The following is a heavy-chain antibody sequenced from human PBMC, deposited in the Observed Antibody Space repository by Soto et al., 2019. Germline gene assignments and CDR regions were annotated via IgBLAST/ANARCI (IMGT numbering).Heavy chain of an antibody. V-gene: IGHV1-69*06. D-gene: IGHD3-9*01. CDR1: GGTVTNYA. CDR2: IIPIFGST. J-gene: IGHJ4*02. CDR3: ARSSFDRSGYYVYYFDS. Sequence: PSVKVSCKASGGTVTNYAINWVRQAPGQGLEWMGGIIPIFGSTNYAQTFQARVTFTADRSTTTVYMELKSLTIEDTAVYYCARSSFDRSGYYVYYFDSWGQGTLVTVSS.